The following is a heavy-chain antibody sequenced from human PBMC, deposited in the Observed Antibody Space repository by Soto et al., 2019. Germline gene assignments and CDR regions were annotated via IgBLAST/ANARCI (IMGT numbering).Heavy chain of an antibody. CDR2: MNPNSGNT. V-gene: IGHV1-8*01. Sequence: ASVKVSCKASGYTFTSYDINWVRQATGQGLEWMGWMNPNSGNTGYAQKFQGRVTMTRNTSISTAYMELSSLRSEDTAVYYCARTELDLYYYYMDVWGKGTTVTVSS. CDR3: ARTELDLYYYYMDV. D-gene: IGHD1-26*01. J-gene: IGHJ6*03. CDR1: GYTFTSYD.